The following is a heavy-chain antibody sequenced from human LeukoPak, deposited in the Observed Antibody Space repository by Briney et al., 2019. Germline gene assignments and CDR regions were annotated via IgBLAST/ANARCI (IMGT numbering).Heavy chain of an antibody. J-gene: IGHJ4*02. D-gene: IGHD7-27*01. CDR3: ATELGMRKDFDY. CDR1: GYTFTSYY. CDR2: INPSGGST. V-gene: IGHV1-46*01. Sequence: ASVKVSCKASGYTFTSYYMHWVRQAPGQGLGWMGIINPSGGSTSYAQKFQGRVTMTRDTSTSTVYMELSSLRSEDTAVYYCATELGMRKDFDYWGQGTLVTVSS.